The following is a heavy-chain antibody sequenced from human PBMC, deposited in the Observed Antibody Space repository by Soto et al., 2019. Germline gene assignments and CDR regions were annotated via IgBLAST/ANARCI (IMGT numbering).Heavy chain of an antibody. J-gene: IGHJ2*01. D-gene: IGHD3-10*01. V-gene: IGHV4-30-4*01. CDR2: IYYSGST. Sequence: SETLSLTCTVSGGSISSGDYYWSWIRQPPGKGLEWIGYIYYSGSTYYNPSLKSRVTISVDTSKNQFSLKLSSVTAADTAVYYCARGVTMVRGVIIKHWYFDLWGRGTLVTVSS. CDR3: ARGVTMVRGVIIKHWYFDL. CDR1: GGSISSGDYY.